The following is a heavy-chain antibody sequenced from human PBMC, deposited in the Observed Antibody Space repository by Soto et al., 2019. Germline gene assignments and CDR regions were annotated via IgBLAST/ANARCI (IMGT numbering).Heavy chain of an antibody. CDR1: GGTFSSYA. V-gene: IGHV1-69*13. J-gene: IGHJ4*02. Sequence: GASVKVSCKASGGTFSSYAISWVRQAPGQGLEWKGGIIPIFGTTNYAQRFQGRVTITADESTSTAYMELSSLRSEDTAVYYCALDSSGPFDYWGQGTLVTVSS. CDR2: IIPIFGTT. CDR3: ALDSSGPFDY. D-gene: IGHD3-22*01.